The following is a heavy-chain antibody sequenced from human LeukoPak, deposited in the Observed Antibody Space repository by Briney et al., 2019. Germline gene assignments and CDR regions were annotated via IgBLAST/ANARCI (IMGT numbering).Heavy chain of an antibody. J-gene: IGHJ4*02. D-gene: IGHD3-10*01. CDR1: GGTFSSYA. CDR2: IIPILGIA. Sequence: GASVKVSCKASGGTFSSYAISWVRQAPGQGLEWMGRIIPILGIANYAQKFQGRVTITADKSTSTAYMELSSLRSEDTAVYYCATSSGSYYIAPFDYWGQGTLVTVSS. V-gene: IGHV1-69*04. CDR3: ATSSGSYYIAPFDY.